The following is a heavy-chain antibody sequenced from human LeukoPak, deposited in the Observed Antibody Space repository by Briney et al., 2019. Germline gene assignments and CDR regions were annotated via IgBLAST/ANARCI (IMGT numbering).Heavy chain of an antibody. V-gene: IGHV4-39*07. J-gene: IGHJ3*02. D-gene: IGHD2-8*02. CDR2: INHSGST. CDR3: ARYWGSFDAFDI. CDR1: GGSISSGDYY. Sequence: SETLSLACTVSGGSISSGDYYWSWIRQPPGKGLEWIGEINHSGSTNYNPSLKSRVTISVDTSKNQFSLKLSSVTAADTAVYYCARYWGSFDAFDIWGQGTMVTVSS.